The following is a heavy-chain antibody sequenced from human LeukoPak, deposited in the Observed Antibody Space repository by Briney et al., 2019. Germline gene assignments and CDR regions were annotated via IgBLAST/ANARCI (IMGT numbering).Heavy chain of an antibody. CDR3: ARDSSQCSSSRVTDY. J-gene: IGHJ4*02. CDR1: GYTFTGYY. Sequence: GASVKVSCKASGYTFTGYYMHWVRQAPGQGLEWMGRIDPNSGGTNYAQKFQGRVTMTRDTSISTAYMELSRLRSDDTAVYYCARDSSQCSSSRVTDYWGQGTLVTVSS. V-gene: IGHV1-2*06. CDR2: IDPNSGGT. D-gene: IGHD6-6*01.